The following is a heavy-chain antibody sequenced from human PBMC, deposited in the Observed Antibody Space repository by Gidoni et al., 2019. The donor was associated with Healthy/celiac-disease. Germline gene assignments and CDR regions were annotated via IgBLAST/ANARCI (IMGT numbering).Heavy chain of an antibody. D-gene: IGHD4-17*01. J-gene: IGHJ5*02. CDR2: ISSSSSTI. V-gene: IGHV3-48*02. CDR3: ARESYGDYRGWFDP. Sequence: EVPLVESGGGLVQPGGSLRLSCAASGFTFSSYSMNWVRQAPGKGLEWVSYISSSSSTIYYADSVKGRFTISRDNAKNSLYLQMNSLRDEDTAVYYCARESYGDYRGWFDPWGQGTLVTVSS. CDR1: GFTFSSYS.